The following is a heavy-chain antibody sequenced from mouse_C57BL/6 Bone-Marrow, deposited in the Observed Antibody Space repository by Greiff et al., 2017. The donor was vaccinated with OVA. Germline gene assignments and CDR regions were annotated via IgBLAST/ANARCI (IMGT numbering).Heavy chain of an antibody. CDR3: GLTGGFAY. J-gene: IGHJ3*01. Sequence: QVQLLQPGADFVMPGASVKLSCKASGFTFTSYWMHWVQQSPGQGLEWIGEIDPSDSYTNYTQKFKGQFTLTVDKTSSTAYMQLSSLTSEDSAVYYCGLTGGFAYWGQGTLVTVSA. CDR2: IDPSDSYT. CDR1: GFTFTSYW. V-gene: IGHV1-69*01. D-gene: IGHD4-1*01.